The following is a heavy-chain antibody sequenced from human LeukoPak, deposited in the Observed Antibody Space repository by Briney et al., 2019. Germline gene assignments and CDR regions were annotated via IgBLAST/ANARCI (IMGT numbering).Heavy chain of an antibody. Sequence: GESLKISCKGSGYGFTSYWIGCVRQMPGKGLEWMGIIYPGDSGTRYSPSFQCQVTIPADKSVRIAYLQWSSLKASETAMYYCARRGPGPVAHYSNYYYMDLWPKGPTVTVSS. CDR3: ARRGPGPVAHYSNYYYMDL. CDR1: GYGFTSYW. J-gene: IGHJ6*03. D-gene: IGHD3-10*01. V-gene: IGHV5-51*01. CDR2: IYPGDSGT.